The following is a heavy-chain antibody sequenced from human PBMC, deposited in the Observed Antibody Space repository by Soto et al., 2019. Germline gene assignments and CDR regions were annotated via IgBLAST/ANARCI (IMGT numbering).Heavy chain of an antibody. CDR1: GFIFAGHG. CDR2: ISLDGINK. V-gene: IGHV3-30*03. CDR3: ARDRSSSYDY. D-gene: IGHD6-13*01. J-gene: IGHJ4*02. Sequence: QVQLEESGGGVVQPGRSLRLSCAASGFIFAGHGMHWVRQVPGKGLEWVALISLDGINKYYADSVKGRFTISRDNSKNTQYLQMNSLIAEDTAVYYCARDRSSSYDYWGQGALVTVSS.